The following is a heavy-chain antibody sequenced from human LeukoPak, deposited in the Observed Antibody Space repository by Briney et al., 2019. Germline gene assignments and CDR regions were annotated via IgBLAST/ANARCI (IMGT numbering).Heavy chain of an antibody. V-gene: IGHV3-7*01. CDR2: IKQDGSEK. Sequence: GGSLRLSCAASGFTFSSYWMSWVRQAPGKGLEWVANIKQDGSEKYYVDSVKGRFTISRDNAKNSLYLQMNSLRAEDTAVYYCARDFTPHYYNILTGYYSNFDYWGQGTLVTVSS. J-gene: IGHJ4*02. CDR3: ARDFTPHYYNILTGYYSNFDY. CDR1: GFTFSSYW. D-gene: IGHD3-9*01.